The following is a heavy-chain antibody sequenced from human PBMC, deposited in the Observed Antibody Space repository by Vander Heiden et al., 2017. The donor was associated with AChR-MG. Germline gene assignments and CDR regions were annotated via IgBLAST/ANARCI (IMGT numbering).Heavy chain of an antibody. CDR2: IWYDGSNK. CDR1: GFTFSSSS. J-gene: IGHJ6*02. V-gene: IGHV3-33*01. Sequence: QVQLVESGGGVVQPGRSLRLSCAASGFTFSSSSLHWVRQAPGNGLEWVAVIWYDGSNKYYADSVKGRFTISRDNSKNTLYLQMNSLRAEDTAVYYCARDSSSWDYYYYYYGMDVWGQGTTVTVSS. CDR3: ARDSSSWDYYYYYYGMDV. D-gene: IGHD6-13*01.